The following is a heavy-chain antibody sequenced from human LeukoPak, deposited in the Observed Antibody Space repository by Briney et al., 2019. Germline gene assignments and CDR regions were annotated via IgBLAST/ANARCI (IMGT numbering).Heavy chain of an antibody. CDR3: ARVSSDDAFDI. D-gene: IGHD6-19*01. CDR2: IYYSGST. CDR1: GGSISSGGYY. V-gene: IGHV4-31*03. Sequence: SQTLSLTCTVSGGSISSGGYYWSWIRQHPGKGLEWIGYIYYSGSTYYNPSLKSRVTTSVDTSKNQFSLKLSSVTAADTAVYYCARVSSDDAFDIWGQGTMVTVSS. J-gene: IGHJ3*02.